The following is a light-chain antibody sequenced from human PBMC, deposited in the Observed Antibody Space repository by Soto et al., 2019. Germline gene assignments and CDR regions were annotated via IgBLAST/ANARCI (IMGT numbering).Light chain of an antibody. J-gene: IGLJ2*01. CDR1: SSDVGGYSY. Sequence: QSVLTQPASVSGSPGQSITISCTGTSSDVGGYSYVSWYQQHPGKAPKLMIYDVSNRPSGVSNRFSGSKSGNTASLTISGLLAEDEGDYYCSSYTSSNTHVLFGGGTKLTVL. CDR2: DVS. CDR3: SSYTSSNTHVL. V-gene: IGLV2-14*03.